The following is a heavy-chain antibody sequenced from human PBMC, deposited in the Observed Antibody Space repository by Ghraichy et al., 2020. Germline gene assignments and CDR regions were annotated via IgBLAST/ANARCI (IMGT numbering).Heavy chain of an antibody. Sequence: SETLSLTCTVSGGSISSYYWSWIRQPPGKGLEWIGYIYYSGSTNYNPSLKSRVTISVDTSKNQFSLKLSSVTAADTAVYYCARDLPPYDSRSVGAFDIWGQGTMVTVSS. CDR2: IYYSGST. CDR1: GGSISSYY. V-gene: IGHV4-59*01. D-gene: IGHD3-22*01. CDR3: ARDLPPYDSRSVGAFDI. J-gene: IGHJ3*02.